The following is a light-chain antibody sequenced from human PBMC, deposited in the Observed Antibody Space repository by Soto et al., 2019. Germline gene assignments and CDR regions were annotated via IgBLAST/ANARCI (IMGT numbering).Light chain of an antibody. Sequence: QSALTQPASVSGSPGQSITISCTGTSSDIGGFNYVSWYQQHPDKAPKLMIYEVSHRPSGVSNRFSGSKSGNTASLTISGLQAEDEVDYYCTSYTSSTTPVVFGGGTKLTVL. CDR2: EVS. CDR1: SSDIGGFNY. J-gene: IGLJ2*01. V-gene: IGLV2-14*01. CDR3: TSYTSSTTPVV.